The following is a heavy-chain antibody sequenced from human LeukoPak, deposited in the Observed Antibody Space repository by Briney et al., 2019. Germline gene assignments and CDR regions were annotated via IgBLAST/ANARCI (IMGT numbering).Heavy chain of an antibody. V-gene: IGHV4-59*01. CDR2: IYYSGST. D-gene: IGHD6-13*01. CDR1: GGSISSYY. CDR3: ARSKYSSDAFDI. Sequence: SETLSLTCTVSGGSISSYYWSWIRQPPGKGLEWIGYIYYSGSTNYNPSLKSRVTISVDTSKNQFSLKLCSVTAADTAVYYCARSKYSSDAFDIWGQGTMVTVSS. J-gene: IGHJ3*02.